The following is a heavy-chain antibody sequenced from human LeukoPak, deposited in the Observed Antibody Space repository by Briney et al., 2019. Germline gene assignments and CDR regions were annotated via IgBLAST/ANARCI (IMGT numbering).Heavy chain of an antibody. Sequence: TGGSLRLTCAASGYTFSSYSMTWVRQAPGKGLEWVSTMYSGGSTYYADSVKGRFTISRDSSKNTLYLQMNSLRAEDTAVYYCAKTSDYCFSFDYWGQGTLVTVSS. CDR1: GYTFSSYS. D-gene: IGHD3-22*01. CDR2: MYSGGST. V-gene: IGHV3-53*01. CDR3: AKTSDYCFSFDY. J-gene: IGHJ4*02.